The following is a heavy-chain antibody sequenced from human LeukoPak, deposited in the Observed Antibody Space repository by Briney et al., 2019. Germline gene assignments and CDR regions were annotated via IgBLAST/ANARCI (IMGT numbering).Heavy chain of an antibody. CDR3: ARVKQGYYFDY. CDR1: GFTFSSYW. V-gene: IGHV3-74*01. CDR2: INSDGSST. D-gene: IGHD1/OR15-1a*01. J-gene: IGHJ4*02. Sequence: GGSLRLSCAASGFTFSSYWMHWVRQAPGKGLVWVSRINSDGSSTSYADSVKGRFTISRDNAKNTLYLQMNSLRAEDAAVYYCARVKQGYYFDYWGQGTLVTVSS.